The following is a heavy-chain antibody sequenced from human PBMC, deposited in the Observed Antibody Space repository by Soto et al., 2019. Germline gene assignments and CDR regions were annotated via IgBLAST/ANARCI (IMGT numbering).Heavy chain of an antibody. CDR1: GGSISTPSYY. CDR3: ARLYSGSYQQDF. V-gene: IGHV4-39*01. CDR2: IFYNGRT. D-gene: IGHD1-26*01. Sequence: PSETLSLTCTVSGGSISTPSYYWGWIRQPPGRGPEWIGSIFYNGRTHPNPSLKSRITISVDTSENQFSLKLTSVTAADTAVYYCARLYSGSYQQDFWGQGTLVTVS. J-gene: IGHJ4*02.